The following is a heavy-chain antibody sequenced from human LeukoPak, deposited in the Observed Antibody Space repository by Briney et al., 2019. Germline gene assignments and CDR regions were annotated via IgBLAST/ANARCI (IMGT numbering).Heavy chain of an antibody. Sequence: SETLSLTCAVYGGSFSGYYWSWIRQPPGKGLEWIGEINHSGSTNYNPSLKSRVTISVDTSKNQFSLKLSSVTAADTAVYYCARGGKYRYSGSYTKHGAFGIWGQGTMVTVSS. CDR2: INHSGST. CDR3: ARGGKYRYSGSYTKHGAFGI. V-gene: IGHV4-34*01. CDR1: GGSFSGYY. D-gene: IGHD1-26*01. J-gene: IGHJ3*02.